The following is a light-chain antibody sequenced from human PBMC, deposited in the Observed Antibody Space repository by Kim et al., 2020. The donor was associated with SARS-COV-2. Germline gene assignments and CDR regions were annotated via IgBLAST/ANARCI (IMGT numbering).Light chain of an antibody. CDR2: DVS. CDR3: SSYTSSSTLYV. CDR1: SSDVGGYNY. V-gene: IGLV2-14*03. Sequence: SITIACTGTSSDVGGYNYVSWYQHNPGKAPTLMIYDVSNRPSGVSKRFSGSKSGNTASLTISGLQAEDEADYYCSSYTSSSTLYVFGTGTKVTVL. J-gene: IGLJ1*01.